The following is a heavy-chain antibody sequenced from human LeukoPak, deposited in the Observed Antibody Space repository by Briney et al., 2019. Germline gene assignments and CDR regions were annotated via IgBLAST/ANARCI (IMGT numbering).Heavy chain of an antibody. J-gene: IGHJ4*02. D-gene: IGHD1-1*01. CDR3: SRAGTTFPFDY. CDR2: INHSGSI. CDR1: GGSFSDYY. V-gene: IGHV4-34*01. Sequence: SSGTLSLTCAVYGGSFSDYYWSWIRQPPGKGLEWIGEINHSGSINYNPSLKSRVTISLDSSKSQFSLKLSSVTAADTAVYYCSRAGTTFPFDYWRQGSLVTVSS.